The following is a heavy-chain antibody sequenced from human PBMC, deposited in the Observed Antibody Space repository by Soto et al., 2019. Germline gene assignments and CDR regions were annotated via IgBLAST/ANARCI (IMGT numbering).Heavy chain of an antibody. J-gene: IGHJ4*01. CDR1: GFTFSFFD. V-gene: IGHV3-30*03. D-gene: IGHD3-22*01. CDR2: ISYDGSYK. Sequence: HPGGSLRLSCAGSGFTFSFFDIHWVRQAPGKGLEWVSGISYDGSYKSYIESVKGRFTISRDNSKNTVYLQMNSLKTEDTGIYYCTTDSYSTMIVVRFDYWGHGTLVTVSS. CDR3: TTDSYSTMIVVRFDY.